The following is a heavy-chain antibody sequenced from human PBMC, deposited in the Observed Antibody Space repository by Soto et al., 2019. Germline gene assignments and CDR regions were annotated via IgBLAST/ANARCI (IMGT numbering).Heavy chain of an antibody. CDR3: ASETGEGAFDI. V-gene: IGHV3-21*01. Sequence: GGSLRLSCAASGFTFSSYSMNWVRQAPGKGLGWVSSISSSSSYIYYADSVKGRFTISRDNAKNSLYLQMNSLRAEDTAVYYCASETGEGAFDIWGQGTMVTVSS. D-gene: IGHD7-27*01. CDR2: ISSSSSYI. CDR1: GFTFSSYS. J-gene: IGHJ3*02.